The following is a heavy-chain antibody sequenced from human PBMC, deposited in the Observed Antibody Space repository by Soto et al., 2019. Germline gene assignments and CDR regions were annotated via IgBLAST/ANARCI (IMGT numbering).Heavy chain of an antibody. Sequence: GPSVKVSCKASGYAFTTYGISWVRQAPGQGLEWMGWISAYNGKRDYAQKVQDRVTLTIDTLTSTAFMELRSLRSDDTAVYYCARDLEPGYNYAVESFDIWGRGTMVTVSS. CDR2: ISAYNGKR. J-gene: IGHJ3*02. CDR3: ARDLEPGYNYAVESFDI. V-gene: IGHV1-18*01. CDR1: GYAFTTYG. D-gene: IGHD5-18*01.